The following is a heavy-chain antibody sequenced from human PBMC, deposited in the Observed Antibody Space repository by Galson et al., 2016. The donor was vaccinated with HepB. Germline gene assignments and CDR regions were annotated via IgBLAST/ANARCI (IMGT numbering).Heavy chain of an antibody. CDR3: AREATALYDSSAYYLYYFDY. V-gene: IGHV1-18*01. CDR2: INTYTGNT. Sequence: SVKVSCKASGYTFTSYGISWVRQAPGQGLEWMGWINTYTGNTKYAQRFQGRVTMTRDTSTSTVYMDLRSLRSDDTAVYYCAREATALYDSSAYYLYYFDYWGQGTLVTVSS. J-gene: IGHJ4*02. CDR1: GYTFTSYG. D-gene: IGHD3-22*01.